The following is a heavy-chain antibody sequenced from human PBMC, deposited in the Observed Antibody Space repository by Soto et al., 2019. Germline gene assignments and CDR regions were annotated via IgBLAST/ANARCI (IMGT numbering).Heavy chain of an antibody. D-gene: IGHD3-9*01. CDR3: ASRRGRHDILTGYYQGAFDI. CDR1: GGTFSSYT. V-gene: IGHV1-69*02. J-gene: IGHJ3*02. Sequence: ASVKVSCKASGGTFSSYTISWVRQAPGQGLEWMGRIIPILGIANYAQKFQGRVTITADKSTSTAYMELSSLRSEDTAVYYCASRRGRHDILTGYYQGAFDILGQGTMVTVSS. CDR2: IIPILGIA.